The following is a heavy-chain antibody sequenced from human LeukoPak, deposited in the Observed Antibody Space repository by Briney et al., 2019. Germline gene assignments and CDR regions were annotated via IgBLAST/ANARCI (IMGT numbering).Heavy chain of an antibody. CDR3: GSSCSAGNSPFHT. J-gene: IGHJ5*02. Sequence: GGSLRLSCAASGFTFSRDWMHWVGQPPGKGLEWVSCIHSANDYIHYAHSVKARLTISRDNAESSLYLQMPTLRAEDAAVYYCGSSCSAGNSPFHTWGQGTLVTVSS. CDR1: GFTFSRDW. CDR2: IHSANDYI. V-gene: IGHV3-21*01. D-gene: IGHD2-15*01.